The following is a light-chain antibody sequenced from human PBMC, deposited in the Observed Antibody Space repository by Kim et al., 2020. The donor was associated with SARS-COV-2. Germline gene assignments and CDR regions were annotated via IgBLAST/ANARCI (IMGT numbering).Light chain of an antibody. CDR1: KLGDQY. CDR2: QDS. Sequence: VSPGPTASITCSGDKLGDQYACWYQPKPGQSPVLVIYQDSKRPSGIPERFSGSNSGNTATLTISGTQAMDEADYYCQAWDSSTVVFGGGTQLTIL. J-gene: IGLJ2*01. CDR3: QAWDSSTVV. V-gene: IGLV3-1*01.